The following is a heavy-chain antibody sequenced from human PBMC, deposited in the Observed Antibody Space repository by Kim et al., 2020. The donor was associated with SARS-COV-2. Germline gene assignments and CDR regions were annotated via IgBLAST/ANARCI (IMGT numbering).Heavy chain of an antibody. V-gene: IGHV2-70*01. J-gene: IGHJ6*02. Sequence: SGPTLVNPTQTLTLTCTFSGFSLSTSGMCVSWIRQPPGKALEWLALIDWDDDKYYSTSLKTRLTISKDTSKNQVVLTMTNMDPVDTATYYCARILWRGYGTTPRRGYYYYGMDVWGQGTTVTVSS. D-gene: IGHD2-8*01. CDR3: ARILWRGYGTTPRRGYYYYGMDV. CDR2: IDWDDDK. CDR1: GFSLSTSGMC.